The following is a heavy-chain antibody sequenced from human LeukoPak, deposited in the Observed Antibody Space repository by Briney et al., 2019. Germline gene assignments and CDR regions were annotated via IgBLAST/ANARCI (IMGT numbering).Heavy chain of an antibody. V-gene: IGHV4-38-2*02. J-gene: IGHJ3*02. CDR1: GYSINSGFY. Sequence: SETLSLTCTVSGYSINSGFYWGWIRQPPGKGLEWIGGVSHSGSTYYNPSLKSRVTISVDTSKNQFSLKLSSVTAADTAVYYCACLTTADAFDIWGQGTMVTVSS. CDR2: VSHSGST. CDR3: ACLTTADAFDI. D-gene: IGHD3-22*01.